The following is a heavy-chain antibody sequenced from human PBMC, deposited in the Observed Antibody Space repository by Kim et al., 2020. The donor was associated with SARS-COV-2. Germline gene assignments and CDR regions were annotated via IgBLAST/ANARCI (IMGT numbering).Heavy chain of an antibody. CDR1: GGTFSSYA. V-gene: IGHV1-69*13. D-gene: IGHD3-22*01. CDR3: ARLRLPRGYYYDSSGYRMAPFDY. Sequence: SVKVSCKASGGTFSSYAISWVRQAPGQGLEWMGGIIPIFGTANYAQKFQGRVTITADESTSTAYMELSSLRSEDTAVYYCARLRLPRGYYYDSSGYRMAPFDYWGQGTLVTVSS. J-gene: IGHJ4*02. CDR2: IIPIFGTA.